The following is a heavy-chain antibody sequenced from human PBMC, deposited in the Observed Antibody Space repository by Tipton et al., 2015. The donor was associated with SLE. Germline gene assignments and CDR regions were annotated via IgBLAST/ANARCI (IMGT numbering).Heavy chain of an antibody. Sequence: GLVKPSETLSLICTVSGDSISANSYHWGWVRQPPGKGLEWIGNVYYSGSTYYSASLRSRVTISLDRSKNHFSLTLNSVTAADTAVYYCAKLGLGVVIDYWGQGTLVTVSS. D-gene: IGHD3-3*01. V-gene: IGHV4-39*07. CDR3: AKLGLGVVIDY. J-gene: IGHJ4*02. CDR2: VYYSGST. CDR1: GDSISANSYH.